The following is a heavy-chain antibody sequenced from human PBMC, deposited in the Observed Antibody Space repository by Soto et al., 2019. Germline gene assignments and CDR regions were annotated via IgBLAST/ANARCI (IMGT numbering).Heavy chain of an antibody. V-gene: IGHV4-59*01. Sequence: SETLSLTCTVSGGSISSYYWSWIRQPPGKGLEWIGYIYYSGSTNYNPSLKSRVTISVDTSKNQFSLKLSSVTAADTAVYYCARVGGYSSSLKNWYYYYYMDVWGKGTTVTVSS. CDR3: ARVGGYSSSLKNWYYYYYMDV. CDR2: IYYSGST. J-gene: IGHJ6*03. D-gene: IGHD6-6*01. CDR1: GGSISSYY.